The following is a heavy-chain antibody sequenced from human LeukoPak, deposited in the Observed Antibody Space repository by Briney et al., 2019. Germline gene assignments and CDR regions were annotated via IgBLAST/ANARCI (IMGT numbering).Heavy chain of an antibody. Sequence: PGGSLRLSCAASGFTFRNYDMHWVRQFPGRGLEWVSAIGIADETTNPNSAKGRFTTSREKAKNSLYLQMNSLRDGDTAVYYGVRGDIQLSGIDAFDIWSQGTMVTVST. J-gene: IGHJ3*02. CDR1: GFTFRNYD. CDR3: VRGDIQLSGIDAFDI. V-gene: IGHV3-13*01. CDR2: IGIADET. D-gene: IGHD1-1*01.